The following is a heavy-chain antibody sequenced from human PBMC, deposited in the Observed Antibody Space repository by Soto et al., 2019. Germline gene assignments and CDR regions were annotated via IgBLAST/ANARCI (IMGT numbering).Heavy chain of an antibody. D-gene: IGHD3-22*01. CDR1: GFTFSSYG. CDR2: ISYDGSNK. Sequence: GGSLRLSCAASGFTFSSYGMHWVRQAPGKGLEWVAVISYDGSNKYYADSVKGRFTISRDNSKNTLYLQMNSLRAEDTAVYYCARDITMIVVAVEVDYFDYWGQGTLVTVSS. V-gene: IGHV3-30*03. CDR3: ARDITMIVVAVEVDYFDY. J-gene: IGHJ4*02.